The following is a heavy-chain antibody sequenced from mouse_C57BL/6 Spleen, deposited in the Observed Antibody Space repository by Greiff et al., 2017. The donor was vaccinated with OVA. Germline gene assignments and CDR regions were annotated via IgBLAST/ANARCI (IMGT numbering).Heavy chain of an antibody. D-gene: IGHD2-5*01. CDR2: ISYDGSN. J-gene: IGHJ3*01. CDR1: GYSITSGYY. Sequence: EVKLLESGPGLVKPSQSLSLTCSVTGYSITSGYYWNWIRQFPGNKLEWMGYISYDGSNNYNPSLKNRISITRDTSKNQFFLKLNSVTTEDTATYYCAREGVYSIFAYWGQGTLVTVSA. CDR3: AREGVYSIFAY. V-gene: IGHV3-6*01.